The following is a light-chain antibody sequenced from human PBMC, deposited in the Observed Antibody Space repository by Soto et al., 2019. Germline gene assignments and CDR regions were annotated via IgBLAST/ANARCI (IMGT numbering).Light chain of an antibody. CDR1: QTIDSW. J-gene: IGKJ1*01. CDR3: HQYNGWPRT. Sequence: DIQMTQSPSTLSASVGDRVTITCRASQTIDSWLAWYQQRPGKPPNLLIYKASTLAGGVPARFSGGGSGTEFTLTITSLQSEDFAVYYCHQYNGWPRTFGQGTKVDNK. V-gene: IGKV1-5*03. CDR2: KAS.